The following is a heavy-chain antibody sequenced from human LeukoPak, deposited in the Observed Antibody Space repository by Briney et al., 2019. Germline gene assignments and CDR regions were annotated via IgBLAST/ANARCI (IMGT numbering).Heavy chain of an antibody. J-gene: IGHJ6*03. CDR2: IYPTGNT. CDR3: ARLKFYDSTGYSPGYYMDV. D-gene: IGHD3-22*01. V-gene: IGHV4-4*07. Sequence: PSETLSLTCSVSGGANISYYWSWIRQPAGKGPEWIGRIYPTGNTDYNPSLKTRVTMSTDLSKQQFSLRLRSVTAADTAVYYCARLKFYDSTGYSPGYYMDVWGKGTAVTVSS. CDR1: GGANISYY.